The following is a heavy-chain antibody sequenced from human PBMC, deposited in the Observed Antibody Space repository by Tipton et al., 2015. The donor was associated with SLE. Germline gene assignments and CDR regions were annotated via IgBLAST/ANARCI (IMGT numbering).Heavy chain of an antibody. CDR2: IHTSGNI. CDR3: ARDLPGVTTGQFDY. Sequence: TLSLTCTVSGGSISGYYWSWIRQPAGKGLEWIGRIHTSGNINYNPSLKSRVTKSLDTSKNQFSLRLSSVTAADTAVYYCARDLPGVTTGQFDYWGQGTLVTVSS. D-gene: IGHD4-11*01. V-gene: IGHV4-4*07. J-gene: IGHJ4*02. CDR1: GGSISGYY.